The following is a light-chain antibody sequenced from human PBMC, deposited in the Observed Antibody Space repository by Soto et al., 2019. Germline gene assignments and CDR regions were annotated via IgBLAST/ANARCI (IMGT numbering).Light chain of an antibody. V-gene: IGKV3-15*01. CDR1: QSVSSN. CDR3: QRYNSWPPWT. J-gene: IGKJ1*01. Sequence: EIVMTQSPANLSVSPGERATLSCRASQSVSSNLAWYQQKPGQAPRLLIYGASTRATGIPARFSGSGSGTEFTLTISSLQSEDFAVYYCQRYNSWPPWTFGQGTKVEIK. CDR2: GAS.